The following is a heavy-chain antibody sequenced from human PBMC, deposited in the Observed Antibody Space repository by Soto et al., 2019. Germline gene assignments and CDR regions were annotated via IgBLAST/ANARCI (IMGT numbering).Heavy chain of an antibody. CDR3: ARDLWGYCGTDCYPLDV. V-gene: IGHV4-59*01. J-gene: IGHJ6*02. CDR1: GGSIRGYY. D-gene: IGHD2-21*02. CDR2: MYNTGST. Sequence: SETLSLTCTVSGGSIRGYYWSWIRQPPRKGLEWIGYMYNTGSTVYNPSFKSRVTISVDTSMNQFSLKLNSVTAADTAVYYCARDLWGYCGTDCYPLDVWGQGTTVTVS.